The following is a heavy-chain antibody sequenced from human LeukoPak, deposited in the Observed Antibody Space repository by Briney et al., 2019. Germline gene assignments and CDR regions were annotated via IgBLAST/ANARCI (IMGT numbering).Heavy chain of an antibody. D-gene: IGHD3-16*01. CDR3: ARSIMITFGGAEAPFDY. Sequence: ASVKVSCKASGYTFTGYYMHWVRQAPGQGLEWMGWINPNSGGTNYAQKFQGRVTMTRDTSISTAYMELSRLRSDDTAVYYCARSIMITFGGAEAPFDYWGQGTLVTVSS. J-gene: IGHJ4*02. V-gene: IGHV1-2*02. CDR1: GYTFTGYY. CDR2: INPNSGGT.